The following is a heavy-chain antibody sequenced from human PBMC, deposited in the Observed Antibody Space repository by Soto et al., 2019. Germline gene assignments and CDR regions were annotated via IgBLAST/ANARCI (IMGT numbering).Heavy chain of an antibody. D-gene: IGHD3-10*01. J-gene: IGHJ3*02. Sequence: QVQLQESGPGLVKPSGTLSLTCAVSGGSISSSNWWSWVRQPPGKGLEWIGEIYHSGSTNYNPSPKRRVPIAVDRSKNQFSLKLSSLTAADTAVYYCARDPFAYGHTDAFDIWGQGTMVTVSS. CDR3: ARDPFAYGHTDAFDI. CDR2: IYHSGST. CDR1: GGSISSSNW. V-gene: IGHV4-4*02.